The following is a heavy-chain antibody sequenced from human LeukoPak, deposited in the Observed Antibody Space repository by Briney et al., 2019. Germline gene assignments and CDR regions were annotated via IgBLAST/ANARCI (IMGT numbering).Heavy chain of an antibody. Sequence: GGSLRLSCTASGFSFSTYTMTWVRQAPGKGLEWVSGITDSGKPCYADSVKGRFTISRDNSKSTLYLQINSLRAEDTAVYYCASRNYYLDHWGQGALVTVST. CDR3: ASRNYYLDH. D-gene: IGHD3-10*01. V-gene: IGHV3-23*01. J-gene: IGHJ4*02. CDR2: ITDSGKP. CDR1: GFSFSTYT.